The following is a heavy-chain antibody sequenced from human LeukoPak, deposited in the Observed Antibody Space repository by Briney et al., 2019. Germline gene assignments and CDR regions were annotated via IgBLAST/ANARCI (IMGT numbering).Heavy chain of an antibody. D-gene: IGHD3-10*01. CDR1: GGSIDSSSYY. J-gene: IGHJ5*01. CDR2: IFRTGST. V-gene: IGHV4-39*02. Sequence: SETLSLTCAVSGGSIDSSSYYWGWIRQPPGKGLEWIGSIFRTGSTYYSASLKSRVSISVDTSKNHIALKLTSVTASDTAVYFCTRRVGFYGSGSLNYFDPWGQGILVSVS. CDR3: TRRVGFYGSGSLNYFDP.